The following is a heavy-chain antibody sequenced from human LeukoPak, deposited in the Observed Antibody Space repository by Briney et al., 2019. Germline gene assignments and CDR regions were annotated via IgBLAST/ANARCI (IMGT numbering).Heavy chain of an antibody. D-gene: IGHD3-3*01. V-gene: IGHV3-23*01. CDR2: ISGSGGST. CDR1: GFTFSSYA. Sequence: GGSLRLSCAASGFTFSSYAMSWVRQIPGKGLEWVSSISGSGGSTNYADSVTGRFTISRGNSNNTLYLQMNSLRADDTAVYYCAKDGLRFLEWYLGYFDLWGRGTLVTVSS. CDR3: AKDGLRFLEWYLGYFDL. J-gene: IGHJ2*01.